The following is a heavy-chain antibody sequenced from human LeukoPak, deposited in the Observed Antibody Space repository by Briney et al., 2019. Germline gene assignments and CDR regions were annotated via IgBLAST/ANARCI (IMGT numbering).Heavy chain of an antibody. CDR2: IHYSEST. J-gene: IGHJ4*02. Sequence: SETLSLTCTVSGASIGSGGYYWSWIRQHPGKGLEWIGYIHYSESTNYNPSLKSRLTMSIDTSKDQFSLNLSSVTAADTAVYYCARHPSYGDFDYWGQGTLVTVSS. D-gene: IGHD4-17*01. V-gene: IGHV4-31*03. CDR1: GASIGSGGYY. CDR3: ARHPSYGDFDY.